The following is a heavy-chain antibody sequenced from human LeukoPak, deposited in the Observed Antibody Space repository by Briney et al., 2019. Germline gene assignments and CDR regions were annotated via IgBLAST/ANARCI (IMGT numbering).Heavy chain of an antibody. J-gene: IGHJ4*02. D-gene: IGHD1-26*01. CDR3: AKDGTLRVGATEFDY. V-gene: IGHV3-23*01. CDR1: GFTFSSYA. Sequence: GSLRLSCAASGFTFSSYAMSWVRQAPGKGLEWVSAISGSGGSTYYADSVKGRFTISRDNSKNTLYLQMNSLRAEDTAVYYCAKDGTLRVGATEFDYWGQGTLVTVSS. CDR2: ISGSGGST.